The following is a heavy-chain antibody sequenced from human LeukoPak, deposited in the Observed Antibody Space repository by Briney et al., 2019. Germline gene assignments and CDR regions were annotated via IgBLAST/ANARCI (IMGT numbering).Heavy chain of an antibody. CDR1: GFTVSSNY. CDR3: ARDNDGYSYGYADY. V-gene: IGHV3-53*01. CDR2: IYSGGST. J-gene: IGHJ4*02. Sequence: GGSLRLSCAASGFTVSSNYMSWVRQAPGKGPEWVSVIYSGGSTYYADSVKGRFTISRDNSKNTVYLQANSLRAEDTAVYYCARDNDGYSYGYADYWGQGTLVTVSS. D-gene: IGHD5-18*01.